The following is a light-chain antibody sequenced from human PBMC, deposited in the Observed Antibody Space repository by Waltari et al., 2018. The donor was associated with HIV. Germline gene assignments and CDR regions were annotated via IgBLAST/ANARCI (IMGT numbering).Light chain of an antibody. CDR2: GND. Sequence: SSELTQDPAVSVALGQTVRNTCQGNSLRNYYASWYQQKPGQAPLLVVYGNDKRPSGIPDRFSGSSSGNTASLTITGAQAEDEADYYCNSRDNNGHHLVFAPGTTVTVL. J-gene: IGLJ1*01. CDR1: SLRNYY. V-gene: IGLV3-19*01. CDR3: NSRDNNGHHLV.